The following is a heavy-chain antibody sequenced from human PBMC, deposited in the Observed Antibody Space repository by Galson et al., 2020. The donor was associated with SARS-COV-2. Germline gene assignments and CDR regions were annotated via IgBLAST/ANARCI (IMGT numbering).Heavy chain of an antibody. CDR3: ARHVAVVIGYDALDI. V-gene: IGHV4-39*01. J-gene: IGHJ3*02. CDR2: VTSTGTT. CDR1: DGSISSSTYS. Sequence: SETLSLTCTVSDGSISSSTYSWGWIRQPPGKGLEWIGSVTSTGTTYYNPSLKSRVTVAVDTSKSQFSLKLNSVTAADTAVYYCARHVAVVIGYDALDIWGQGTMVTVSP. D-gene: IGHD2-21*01.